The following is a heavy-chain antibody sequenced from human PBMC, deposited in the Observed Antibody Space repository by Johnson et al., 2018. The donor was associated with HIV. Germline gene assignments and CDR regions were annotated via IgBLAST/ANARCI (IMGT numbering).Heavy chain of an antibody. CDR2: IYSGGSI. V-gene: IGHV3-66*02. D-gene: IGHD6-19*01. Sequence: MLLAESGGGVVQPGGSLRLSCAASGFTVSSNYMSWVRQAPGKGLVWVSVIYSGGSIGSADSVKGRFTISSDNAKNSLYLQMNSLRAEDTALYYCARVVLVRLAVAGPSRDAFDIWGQGTMVTVSS. J-gene: IGHJ3*02. CDR1: GFTVSSNY. CDR3: ARVVLVRLAVAGPSRDAFDI.